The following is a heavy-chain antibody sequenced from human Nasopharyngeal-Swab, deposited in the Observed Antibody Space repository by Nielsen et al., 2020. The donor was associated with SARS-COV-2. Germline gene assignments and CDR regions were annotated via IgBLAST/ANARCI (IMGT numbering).Heavy chain of an antibody. CDR3: ARDEGYYYDSSGYFDY. V-gene: IGHV3-7*01. D-gene: IGHD3-22*01. J-gene: IGHJ4*02. CDR2: IKQGGSEK. Sequence: WIRQPPGKGLEWVANIKQGGSEKYYVDSVKGRFTISRDNAKNSLYLQMNSLRAEDTAVYYCARDEGYYYDSSGYFDYWGQGTLVTVSS.